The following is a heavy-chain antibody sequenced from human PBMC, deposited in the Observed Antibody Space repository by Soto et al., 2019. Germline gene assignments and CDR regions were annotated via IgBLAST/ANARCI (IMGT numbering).Heavy chain of an antibody. V-gene: IGHV3-21*01. CDR1: GFTFSLYN. Sequence: GGSLRLSCAASGFTFSLYNMNWVRQAPGKGLEWVSSISGDSGYIAYADSVRGRFTISRDNAKNSLYLEMNSLRAEDTAVYSCAGVLYSVGAFAHWGRGNLVTVCS. CDR3: AGVLYSVGAFAH. CDR2: ISGDSGYI. D-gene: IGHD3-10*01. J-gene: IGHJ1*01.